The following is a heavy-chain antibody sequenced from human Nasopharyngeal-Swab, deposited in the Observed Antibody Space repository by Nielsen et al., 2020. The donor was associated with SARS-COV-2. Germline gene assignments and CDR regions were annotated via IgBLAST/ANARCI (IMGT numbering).Heavy chain of an antibody. D-gene: IGHD2-15*01. Sequence: ASVKVSCKASGYTFTGYYMHWVRQAPGQGLEWMGRINPNSGGTNYAQKFQGRVTMTRDTSISTAYMELSRLRSGDTAVYYCARDRLNEGIDYYYYYGMDVWGQGTTVTVSS. J-gene: IGHJ6*02. CDR2: INPNSGGT. CDR3: ARDRLNEGIDYYYYYGMDV. V-gene: IGHV1-2*06. CDR1: GYTFTGYY.